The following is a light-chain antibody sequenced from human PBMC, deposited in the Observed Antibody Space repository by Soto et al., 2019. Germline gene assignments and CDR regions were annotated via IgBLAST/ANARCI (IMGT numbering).Light chain of an antibody. J-gene: IGLJ1*01. CDR3: SSYTSATTYV. CDR2: DVR. V-gene: IGLV2-14*01. Sequence: QSALTQPASVSGSPGQSITISCTGTSSDVGAYNYDSWYQQYPPEAPKVIIYDVRHRPAGVSNRFSGSKSGNTASLTISGLQTPDEAEYYCSSYTSATTYVFGTGTKGTVL. CDR1: SSDVGAYNY.